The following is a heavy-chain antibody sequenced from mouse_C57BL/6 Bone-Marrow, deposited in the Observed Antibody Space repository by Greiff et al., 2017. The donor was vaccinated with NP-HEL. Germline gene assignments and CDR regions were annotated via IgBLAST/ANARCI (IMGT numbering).Heavy chain of an antibody. CDR2: ISYDGSN. CDR3: ARGYYYCSSSHYYAMDY. Sequence: EVQLQESGPGLVKPSQSLSLTCSVTGYSITSGYYWNWIRQSPGNKLEWMGYISYDGSNNYNPSLKNRIPITRDTSKYQFFLKLNSATTEDTATYYCARGYYYCSSSHYYAMDYWGQGTSVTVSS. V-gene: IGHV3-6*01. D-gene: IGHD1-1*01. CDR1: GYSITSGYY. J-gene: IGHJ4*01.